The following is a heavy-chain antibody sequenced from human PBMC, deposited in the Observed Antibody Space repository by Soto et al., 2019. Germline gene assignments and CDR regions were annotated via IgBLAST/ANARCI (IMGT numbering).Heavy chain of an antibody. D-gene: IGHD6-19*01. Sequence: PSETLSLTCTVSGGSISSGGYYWSWIRQHLGKGLEWIGYIYYSGSTYYNPSLKSRVTISVDTSKNQFSLKLSSVTAADTAVYYCARASSGWYGWEAFDIWGQGTMVTVSS. CDR3: ARASSGWYGWEAFDI. CDR2: IYYSGST. V-gene: IGHV4-31*03. CDR1: GGSISSGGYY. J-gene: IGHJ3*02.